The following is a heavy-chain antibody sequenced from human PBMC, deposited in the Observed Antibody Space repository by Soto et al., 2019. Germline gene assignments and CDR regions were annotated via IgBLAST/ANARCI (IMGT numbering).Heavy chain of an antibody. Sequence: SSETISLTCSVSGDSIKNYFWSWVRTPPGKGLEWIGHFYHSGTTNYSPALKSRVTISIDQSKNQFSLRLNSVTAADTAVYFCARDPGYCTNGVCPIFDFWGQGIPVTV. CDR2: FYHSGTT. V-gene: IGHV4-59*01. D-gene: IGHD2-8*01. J-gene: IGHJ4*02. CDR3: ARDPGYCTNGVCPIFDF. CDR1: GDSIKNYF.